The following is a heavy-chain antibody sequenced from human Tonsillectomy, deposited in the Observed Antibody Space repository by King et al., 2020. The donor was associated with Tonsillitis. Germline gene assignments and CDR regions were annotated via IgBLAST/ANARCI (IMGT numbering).Heavy chain of an antibody. Sequence: VQLVESGGGLVQPGGSLRLSCAASGFTFSSYAMSWVRQAPGKGLEWGSGIRGNGETTNYADTVKGRFTIPRDNSKNTVYLQMNTLRAEDTAVYYCAKGVAVITTYTPWDYWGQGTLVTVSS. D-gene: IGHD3-22*01. CDR3: AKGVAVITTYTPWDY. J-gene: IGHJ4*02. V-gene: IGHV3-23*04. CDR2: IRGNGETT. CDR1: GFTFSSYA.